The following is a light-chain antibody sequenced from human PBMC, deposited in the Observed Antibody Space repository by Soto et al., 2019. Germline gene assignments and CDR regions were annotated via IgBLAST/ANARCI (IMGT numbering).Light chain of an antibody. V-gene: IGLV1-40*01. CDR2: GNS. Sequence: QSVLTQPPAVSGAPGQTVTISCTGSGSNIGAGYDVHWYQQRPGKAPKLLIFGNSNRPSGVPDRCSGSKSGTSASLVITGLQAEAVADYCCQSYDTGLSGVVFGGGTKLTVL. J-gene: IGLJ2*01. CDR3: QSYDTGLSGVV. CDR1: GSNIGAGYD.